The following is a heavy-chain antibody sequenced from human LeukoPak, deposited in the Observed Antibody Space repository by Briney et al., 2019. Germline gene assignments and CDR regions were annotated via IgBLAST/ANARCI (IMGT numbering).Heavy chain of an antibody. V-gene: IGHV3-23*01. Sequence: GGSLRLSCAASGFAFNNYAMSWVRQAPGKGLEWVSGISGGGGGTYYADSVKGRFTISRDTSKSTLYLQMNSLRGEDTAVYYCAKGLGELSGPYYFDYWGQGTLVTVSS. J-gene: IGHJ4*02. D-gene: IGHD3-10*01. CDR1: GFAFNNYA. CDR2: ISGGGGGT. CDR3: AKGLGELSGPYYFDY.